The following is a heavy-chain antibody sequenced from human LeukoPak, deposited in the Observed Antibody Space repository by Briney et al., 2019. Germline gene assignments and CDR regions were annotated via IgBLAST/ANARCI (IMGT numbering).Heavy chain of an antibody. V-gene: IGHV3-7*01. CDR3: ATQGRFGELLYFDY. J-gene: IGHJ4*02. CDR2: INQDGGEK. D-gene: IGHD3-10*01. CDR1: GFTFKNSW. Sequence: GGSLRLSCAASGFTFKNSWMSWVRQAPGKGLQWVANINQDGGEKYYVDSVKGRFTISRDNSKNTLYLQMNSLRAEDTAVYYCATQGRFGELLYFDYWGQGTLVTVSS.